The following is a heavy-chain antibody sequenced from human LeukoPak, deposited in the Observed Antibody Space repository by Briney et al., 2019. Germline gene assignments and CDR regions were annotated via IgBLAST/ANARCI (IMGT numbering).Heavy chain of an antibody. CDR3: ARGGGITGTTGAFDI. J-gene: IGHJ3*02. CDR1: GGSISSYY. CDR2: IYYSGST. D-gene: IGHD1-7*01. Sequence: SETLSLTCTVSGGSISSYYWSWIRQPPGKGLEWIGYIYYSGSTYYNPSLKSRVTISVDRSKNQFSLKLSSVTAADTAAYYCARGGGITGTTGAFDIWGQGTMVTVSS. V-gene: IGHV4-59*12.